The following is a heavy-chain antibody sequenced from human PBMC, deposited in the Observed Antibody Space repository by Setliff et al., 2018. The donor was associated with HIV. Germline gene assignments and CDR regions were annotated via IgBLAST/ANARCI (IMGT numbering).Heavy chain of an antibody. CDR3: ASEVCRHSGGYCYDSYAFDI. J-gene: IGHJ3*02. CDR1: GFNVNNKY. CDR2: ISRDGDTI. D-gene: IGHD3-22*01. V-gene: IGHV3-11*01. Sequence: SLRLSCAVSGFNVNNKYMTWVRQAPGKGLEWLSYISRDGDTIYYADSVKGRFTVSRDDTKNSLYLQMSSLRAEDTAIYYCASEVCRHSGGYCYDSYAFDIWGQGTLVTVSS.